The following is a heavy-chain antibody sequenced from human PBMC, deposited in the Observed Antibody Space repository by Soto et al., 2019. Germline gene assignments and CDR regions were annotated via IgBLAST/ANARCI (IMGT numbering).Heavy chain of an antibody. V-gene: IGHV3-7*01. Sequence: HPGGSLRLSCAASGFTFTTYWMNWVRQAPGKGLEWVANIKQDRSEKYYVDSVKGRFTISRDNAKNSLYLQRNSLRSEDTAVYYCARDAGHRSSWYSNRYHYGIDVWGQGTTVTVSS. CDR3: ARDAGHRSSWYSNRYHYGIDV. J-gene: IGHJ6*02. CDR2: IKQDRSEK. D-gene: IGHD6-13*01. CDR1: GFTFTTYW.